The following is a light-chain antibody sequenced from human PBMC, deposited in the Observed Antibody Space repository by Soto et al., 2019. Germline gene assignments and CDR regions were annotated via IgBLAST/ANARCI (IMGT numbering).Light chain of an antibody. V-gene: IGLV2-14*03. CDR3: TSYTTTGTYD. CDR1: SSYLGDYNY. Sequence: QSVLTQPASVSGSPGQSITISCTGTSSYLGDYNYVSWYQQHPGKAPKLMIYDVSSRPSGVSDRFSGSKSGNTASLTISGLRAEDEADYYCTSYTTTGTYDFATGTKVTVL. J-gene: IGLJ1*01. CDR2: DVS.